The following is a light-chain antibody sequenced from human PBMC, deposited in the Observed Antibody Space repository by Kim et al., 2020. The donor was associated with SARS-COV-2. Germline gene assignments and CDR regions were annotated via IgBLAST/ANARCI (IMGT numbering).Light chain of an antibody. J-gene: IGLJ1*01. Sequence: SYELTQPPSVSVAPGKTATVTCGGNNIGSKSVHCYQQQPGQAPVLFIYYDSDRPSGIPERFSGSNSGNTATLTISRVEAGDEADYYCQVWDSNSDHHYVF. V-gene: IGLV3-21*04. CDR3: QVWDSNSDHHYV. CDR1: NIGSKS. CDR2: YDS.